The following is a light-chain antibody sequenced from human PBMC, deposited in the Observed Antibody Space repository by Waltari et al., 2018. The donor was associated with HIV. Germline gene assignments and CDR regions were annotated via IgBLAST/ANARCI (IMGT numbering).Light chain of an antibody. CDR1: SSEVGGYNY. Sequence: QSALTQPRSVSGSPGQSVTISCTGTSSEVGGYNYVSWYQQHPGKAPKPMIYDVTQRPSGVPDRFSGSKSGNTASLTISGLQAEDEADYYCCSYAGSYTYVFGTGTKVTVL. CDR2: DVT. V-gene: IGLV2-11*01. CDR3: CSYAGSYTYV. J-gene: IGLJ1*01.